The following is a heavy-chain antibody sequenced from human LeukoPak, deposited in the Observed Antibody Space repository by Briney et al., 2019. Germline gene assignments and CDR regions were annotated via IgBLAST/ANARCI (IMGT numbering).Heavy chain of an antibody. CDR3: VRPRGPRGWFDP. J-gene: IGHJ5*02. CDR2: IYPGDSDT. Sequence: PGESLKISCKGSGYSFTSYWIVWVRQMPGKGLEWMGFIYPGDSDTRYSPSFQGQVTITADKSISTAYLQWSSLKASDSAMYYCVRPRGPRGWFDPWGQGTLVTVSS. CDR1: GYSFTSYW. V-gene: IGHV5-51*03. D-gene: IGHD3-10*01.